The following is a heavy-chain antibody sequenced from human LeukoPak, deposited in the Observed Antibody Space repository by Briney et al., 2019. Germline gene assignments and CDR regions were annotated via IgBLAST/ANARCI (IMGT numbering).Heavy chain of an antibody. Sequence: GGSLRLSCVASGFTFSSYAMHWVRQAPGKGLEWVAVISYDGSNKYYADSVKGRFTISRDNSKNTLCLQMNSLRAEDTAVYYCARDPSQWELRDYYYYGMDVWGQGTTVTVSS. J-gene: IGHJ6*02. D-gene: IGHD1-26*01. CDR1: GFTFSSYA. CDR3: ARDPSQWELRDYYYYGMDV. V-gene: IGHV3-30-3*01. CDR2: ISYDGSNK.